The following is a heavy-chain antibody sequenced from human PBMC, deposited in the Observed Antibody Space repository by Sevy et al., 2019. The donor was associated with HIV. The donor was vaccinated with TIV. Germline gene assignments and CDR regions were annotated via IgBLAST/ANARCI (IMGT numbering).Heavy chain of an antibody. CDR2: INQDGSGK. CDR3: ARDPFSKADY. D-gene: IGHD4-4*01. Sequence: GVCLRLSCAGSGFTFSSYWMSWVRQAPGKGLEWVANINQDGSGKNYVDSVKGRFTISRDNAKNSLYLQMNSLRAEDTAVYYCARDPFSKADYWGQGTLVTVSS. CDR1: GFTFSSYW. V-gene: IGHV3-7*01. J-gene: IGHJ4*02.